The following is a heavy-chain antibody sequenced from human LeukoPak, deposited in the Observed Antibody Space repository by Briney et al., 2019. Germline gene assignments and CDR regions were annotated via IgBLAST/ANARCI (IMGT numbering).Heavy chain of an antibody. D-gene: IGHD6-13*01. V-gene: IGHV1-46*01. Sequence: ASVKVSCKASGYTFSSYYMHWVRQAPGQGLEWMGIINPSGGSTSYAQKFQGRVTMTRDTSTSTVYMELSSLRSEDTAVYYCARGKDSSSPRNHDAFDIWGQGTMVTVSS. J-gene: IGHJ3*02. CDR3: ARGKDSSSPRNHDAFDI. CDR1: GYTFSSYY. CDR2: INPSGGST.